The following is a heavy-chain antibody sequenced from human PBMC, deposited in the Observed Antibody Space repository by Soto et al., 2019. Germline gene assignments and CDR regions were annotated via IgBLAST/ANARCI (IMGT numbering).Heavy chain of an antibody. V-gene: IGHV4-34*01. CDR1: GGSFSGYS. CDR3: GRRYGWLYFDY. Sequence: SETLSLTCAVYGGSFSGYSWTWIRQPPGTGLEWIGEINHSGSTNYNPSLKSRVTISVDTSKNQFSLRLTSVTAADTAVYYCGRRYGWLYFDYWGQGSLVTVSS. CDR2: INHSGST. J-gene: IGHJ4*02. D-gene: IGHD6-19*01.